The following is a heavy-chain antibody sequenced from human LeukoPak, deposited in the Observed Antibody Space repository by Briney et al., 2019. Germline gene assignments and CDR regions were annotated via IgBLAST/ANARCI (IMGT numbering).Heavy chain of an antibody. CDR1: GFTFSSYG. CDR2: ISYDGSNK. CDR3: AKVLKWGAPYLGYYYYYGMDV. J-gene: IGHJ6*02. V-gene: IGHV3-30*18. D-gene: IGHD1-26*01. Sequence: PGGSLRLSCAASGFTFSSYGMHWVRQAPGKGLEWVSVISYDGSNKYYADSVKGRFTISRDNSKNTLYLQMNSLRAEDTAVYYCAKVLKWGAPYLGYYYYYGMDVWGQGTTVTVSS.